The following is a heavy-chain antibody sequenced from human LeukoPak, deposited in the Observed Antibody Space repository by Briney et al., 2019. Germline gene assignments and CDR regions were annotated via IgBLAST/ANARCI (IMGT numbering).Heavy chain of an antibody. V-gene: IGHV3-7*01. CDR3: ARFYGGSALDN. J-gene: IGHJ3*02. D-gene: IGHD3-16*01. CDR1: GFTLSNYW. CDR2: IKQDGSEK. Sequence: PGGSLRLSCAASGFTLSNYWMNWVRQAPGKGLEWVANIKQDGSEKYYVDSVKGRFTISRDNAKNTLYLHMNSLRAEDTAVYYCARFYGGSALDNWGQGTMVTVSS.